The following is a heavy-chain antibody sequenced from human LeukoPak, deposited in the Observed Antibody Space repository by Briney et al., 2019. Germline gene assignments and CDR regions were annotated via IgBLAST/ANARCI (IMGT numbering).Heavy chain of an antibody. CDR1: GFTFSSYG. Sequence: GGSLRLSCAASGFTFSSYGMHWVRQAPGKGLEWVAFIRYDGSNKYYADSVKGRFTISRDNSKNTLYLQMNSLRAEDTAVYYCAKDLTMVRGVMYYFDYWGQGTLVTVSS. V-gene: IGHV3-30*02. J-gene: IGHJ4*02. CDR2: IRYDGSNK. CDR3: AKDLTMVRGVMYYFDY. D-gene: IGHD3-10*01.